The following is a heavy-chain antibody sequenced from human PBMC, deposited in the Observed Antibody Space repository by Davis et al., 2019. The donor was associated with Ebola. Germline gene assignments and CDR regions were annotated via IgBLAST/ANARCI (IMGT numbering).Heavy chain of an antibody. CDR2: ISAYKGNT. CDR1: GYIFTSYD. Sequence: ASVKVSCKASGYIFTSYDINWVRQVTGQGLEWMGWISAYKGNTNYAQKVQDRLTMTTDISTNTASMELRSLRPDDTAVYYCARPRQQLVPSYYFGMDVWGQGTTVTVSS. V-gene: IGHV1-18*01. D-gene: IGHD6-13*01. J-gene: IGHJ6*02. CDR3: ARPRQQLVPSYYFGMDV.